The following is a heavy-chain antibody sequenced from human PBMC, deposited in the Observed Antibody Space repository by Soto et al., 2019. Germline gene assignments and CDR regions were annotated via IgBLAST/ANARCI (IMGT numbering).Heavy chain of an antibody. Sequence: EVQLVESGGGLVQPGGSLRLSCAASGLTFNSYWMSWVRQAPGKGLEWVANIKVDGSEKYYVDPVKGRFTISRDNAKNSLFLQMNSLRAEDTAVYYCARGAWYFVYWGQGALVTVSS. CDR1: GLTFNSYW. V-gene: IGHV3-7*01. CDR2: IKVDGSEK. J-gene: IGHJ4*02. CDR3: ARGAWYFVY.